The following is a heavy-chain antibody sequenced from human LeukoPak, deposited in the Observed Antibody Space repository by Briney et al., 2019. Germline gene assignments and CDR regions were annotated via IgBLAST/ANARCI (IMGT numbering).Heavy chain of an antibody. D-gene: IGHD5-12*01. Sequence: PGGSLRLSCEASRFTINSYAMSWVRDAPGKGLEWVSVISGSGGNTYYADSVKGRFTISRDNSKNTLYLHMNSLRAEDTAKYYCAKDFLVLVATITGYFDFWGQGTLVTVSS. CDR1: RFTINSYA. J-gene: IGHJ4*02. CDR2: ISGSGGNT. V-gene: IGHV3-23*01. CDR3: AKDFLVLVATITGYFDF.